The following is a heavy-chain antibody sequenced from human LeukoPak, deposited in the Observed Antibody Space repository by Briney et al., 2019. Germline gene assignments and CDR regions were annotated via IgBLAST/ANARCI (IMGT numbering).Heavy chain of an antibody. CDR2: ISSGM. D-gene: IGHD3-16*01. CDR3: ARRIWGADSQSHTFDI. CDR1: GFTFNDYN. V-gene: IGHV3-11*01. Sequence: GGSLRLSCAASGFTFNDYNMGWVRQAPGKGLEWVAYISSGMYYADSVKGRFTISRDNAKNSLYLQMNSLRADDTAVYYCARRIWGADSQSHTFDIWGQGTMVTVSS. J-gene: IGHJ3*02.